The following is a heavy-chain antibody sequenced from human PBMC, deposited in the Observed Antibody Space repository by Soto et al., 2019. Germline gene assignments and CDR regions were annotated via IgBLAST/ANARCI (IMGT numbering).Heavy chain of an antibody. D-gene: IGHD3-10*01. V-gene: IGHV1-69*06. J-gene: IGHJ6*02. CDR1: GGIFSSFT. CDR2: IIPIFDTP. Sequence: GASVKVSCKASGGIFSSFTISWVRQAPGQGLEWLGGIIPIFDTPTCAQNLQGRVTITADKSTNTVYMELSSLRSEDTAVYYCATHGATTMARGAMKHYYYVMDVWGQGTTVTVSS. CDR3: ATHGATTMARGAMKHYYYVMDV.